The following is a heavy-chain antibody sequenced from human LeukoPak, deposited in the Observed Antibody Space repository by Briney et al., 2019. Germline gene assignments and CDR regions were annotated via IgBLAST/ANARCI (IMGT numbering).Heavy chain of an antibody. J-gene: IGHJ4*02. Sequence: PSETLSLTCTVSGDFLSNYYWSWIRQPPGKGLEWIGHIYSNGRTNYNPSLKSRATISADTSKNQFSLKLTSVTTADTAIYYCTRGAWAPAVTTPPYDIDYWGQGTLVT. CDR1: GDFLSNYY. CDR3: TRGAWAPAVTTPPYDIDY. V-gene: IGHV4-59*01. D-gene: IGHD4-17*01. CDR2: IYSNGRT.